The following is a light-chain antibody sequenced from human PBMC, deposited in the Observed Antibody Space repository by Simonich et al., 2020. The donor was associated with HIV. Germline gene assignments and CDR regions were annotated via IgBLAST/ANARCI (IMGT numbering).Light chain of an antibody. CDR2: AAS. Sequence: DIQMTQSPSTLSASVGDRCTITCRASQSIRSWLAWYQQKPGKAPNLLIYAASSLQSGVPSRFSGSGSGTDFTLTISSLQPEDSATYYCQQSYSTPPVFGPGTKVDIK. V-gene: IGKV1-39*01. CDR1: QSIRSW. CDR3: QQSYSTPPV. J-gene: IGKJ3*01.